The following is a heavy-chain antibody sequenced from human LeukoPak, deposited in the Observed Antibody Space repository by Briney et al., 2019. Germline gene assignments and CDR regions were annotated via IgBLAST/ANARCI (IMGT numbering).Heavy chain of an antibody. J-gene: IGHJ5*02. CDR2: INPHSGGT. V-gene: IGHV1-2*02. CDR1: GYTFTDYS. D-gene: IGHD4-17*01. Sequence: EASVKVSCKGSGYTFTDYSMHWVRPAPGQGLEWMGWINPHSGGTNFAQNFQDRVTMTRDTSISTAYMELSRLRSDDTAVYYCAREMTTELLGCFDPWGQGTLVTVSS. CDR3: AREMTTELLGCFDP.